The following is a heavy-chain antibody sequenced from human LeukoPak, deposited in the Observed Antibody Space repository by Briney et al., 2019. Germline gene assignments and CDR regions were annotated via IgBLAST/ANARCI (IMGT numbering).Heavy chain of an antibody. CDR2: INHSGST. V-gene: IGHV4-34*01. D-gene: IGHD3-9*01. J-gene: IGHJ4*02. CDR3: ARSYDILTGYLSVSRKPNDY. CDR1: GGSISSYY. Sequence: PSETLSLTCTVSGGSISSYYWSWIRQPPGKGLEWIGEINHSGSTNYNPSLKSRVTISVDTSKNQFSLKLSSVTAADTAVYYCARSYDILTGYLSVSRKPNDYWGQGTLVTVSS.